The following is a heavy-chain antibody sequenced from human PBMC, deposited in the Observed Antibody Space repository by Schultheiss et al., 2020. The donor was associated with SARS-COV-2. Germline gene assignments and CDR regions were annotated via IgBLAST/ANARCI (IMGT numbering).Heavy chain of an antibody. J-gene: IGHJ4*02. CDR2: IWYDGSNK. CDR1: GFTFSSYG. CDR3: ATGRGGSPDY. Sequence: GESLKISCAASGFTFSSYGMHWVRQAPGKGLEWVAVIWYDGSNKYYADSVKGRFTISRDNSKNTLYLQMNSLRAEDTAVYYCATGRGGSPDYWGQGTLVTVSS. D-gene: IGHD3-10*01. V-gene: IGHV3-33*01.